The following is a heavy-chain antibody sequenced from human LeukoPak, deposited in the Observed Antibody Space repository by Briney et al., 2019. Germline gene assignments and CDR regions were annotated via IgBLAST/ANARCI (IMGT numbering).Heavy chain of an antibody. Sequence: GGSLRLSCAASGFTVSSNHMSWVRQAPGKGLEWVSAIYSGGSTYYADSVQGRFTIARDNSKNTLYLQMNSLRAEDTAVYYCARNSGYDGGIVDYWGQGTLVTVSS. CDR3: ARNSGYDGGIVDY. D-gene: IGHD5-12*01. J-gene: IGHJ4*02. CDR1: GFTVSSNH. V-gene: IGHV3-53*01. CDR2: IYSGGST.